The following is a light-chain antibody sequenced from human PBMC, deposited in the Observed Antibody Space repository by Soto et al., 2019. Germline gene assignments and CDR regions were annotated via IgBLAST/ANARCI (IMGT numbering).Light chain of an antibody. V-gene: IGLV2-14*01. Sequence: QSALTQPASVSGSPGQSITISCTGTSSDVGGYNYVSWYQQHPGKAPKLMIYDVSNRPSGVSNRFSGSKSGNTASLTISGLQAEDEADYYCCSNAGSYSWVFGGGTKVTVL. CDR1: SSDVGGYNY. CDR3: CSNAGSYSWV. CDR2: DVS. J-gene: IGLJ3*02.